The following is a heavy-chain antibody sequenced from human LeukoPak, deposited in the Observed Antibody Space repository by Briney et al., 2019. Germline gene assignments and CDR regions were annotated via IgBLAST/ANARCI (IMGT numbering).Heavy chain of an antibody. Sequence: PSETLSLTCTVSGGSISSYYWSWIRRPAGKGLEWIGRIYTSGSTNYNPSLKSRVTISVDTSKNQFSLKLSSVTAADTAVYYCARDKGEGFWSGSYDYWGQGTLVTVSS. V-gene: IGHV4-4*07. CDR1: GGSISSYY. D-gene: IGHD3-3*01. CDR3: ARDKGEGFWSGSYDY. J-gene: IGHJ4*02. CDR2: IYTSGST.